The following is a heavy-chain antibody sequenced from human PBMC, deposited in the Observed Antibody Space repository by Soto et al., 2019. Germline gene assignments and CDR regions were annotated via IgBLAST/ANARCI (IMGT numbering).Heavy chain of an antibody. CDR2: IIPIFGTA. CDR3: ATPGSLSDYDILTGYDY. Sequence: QVQLVQSGAEVKKPGSSVKVSCKASGGTFSSYAISWVRQAPGQGLEWMGGIIPIFGTANYAQKFQGRVTITADEATSTAYRELSSLRSEDTAVYYCATPGSLSDYDILTGYDYWGQGTLVTVSA. V-gene: IGHV1-69*01. CDR1: GGTFSSYA. D-gene: IGHD3-9*01. J-gene: IGHJ4*02.